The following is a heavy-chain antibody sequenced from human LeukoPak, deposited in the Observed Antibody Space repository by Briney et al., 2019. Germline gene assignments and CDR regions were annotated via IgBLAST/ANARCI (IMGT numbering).Heavy chain of an antibody. Sequence: SETLSLTCTVSGGSISSYYWTWIRQPPGKGLEWIGYVYNSGSTNYNPSLKSRVTISVDTSKNQFSLKLSSVTAADTAVYYCARLGGAFDIWGQGTMVTVSS. CDR1: GGSISSYY. J-gene: IGHJ3*02. CDR3: ARLGGAFDI. D-gene: IGHD3-16*01. CDR2: VYNSGST. V-gene: IGHV4-59*01.